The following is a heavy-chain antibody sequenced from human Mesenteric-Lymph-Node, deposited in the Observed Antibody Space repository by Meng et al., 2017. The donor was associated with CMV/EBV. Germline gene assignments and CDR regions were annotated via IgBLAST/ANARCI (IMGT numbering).Heavy chain of an antibody. Sequence: GGSLRLSCLASGFSFTNYGMHWVRQAPGKGLEWVAAIGFHGTNKKYADSVRGRLTISRDNSKNTVDLQVNSLRAEDTGLYYCARDSYGMDVWGQGSTVTVSS. CDR2: IGFHGTNK. CDR3: ARDSYGMDV. CDR1: GFSFTNYG. V-gene: IGHV3-33*01. J-gene: IGHJ6*02.